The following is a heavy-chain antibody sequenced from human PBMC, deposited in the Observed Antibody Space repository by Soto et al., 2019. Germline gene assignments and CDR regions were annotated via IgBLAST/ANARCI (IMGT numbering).Heavy chain of an antibody. V-gene: IGHV3-23*01. CDR2: ISGTDDST. CDR3: AKLSHSDSSAVYY. D-gene: IGHD6-6*01. Sequence: GSLRLSCAASGFTFSSYAMSWVRQAPGKGLEWVSSISGTDDSTYYGGSVKGRFTISRDTSKNTLYLQMNSLRAEDTAVYYCAKLSHSDSSAVYYWGQGTLVTVSS. CDR1: GFTFSSYA. J-gene: IGHJ4*02.